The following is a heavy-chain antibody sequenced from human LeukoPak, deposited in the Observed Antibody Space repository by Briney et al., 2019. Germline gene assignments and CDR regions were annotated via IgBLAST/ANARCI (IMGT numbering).Heavy chain of an antibody. V-gene: IGHV3-73*01. CDR3: TTLLDAFDI. J-gene: IGHJ3*02. CDR1: GFTFSGSA. CDR2: IRSKANSYAT. Sequence: GSLRLSCAASGFTFSGSAMHWVRQASGKGLEWVGRIRSKANSYATAYAASVKGRFTISRDDSKNTAYLQMNSLKTEDTAVYYCTTLLDAFDIWGQGTMVTVSS.